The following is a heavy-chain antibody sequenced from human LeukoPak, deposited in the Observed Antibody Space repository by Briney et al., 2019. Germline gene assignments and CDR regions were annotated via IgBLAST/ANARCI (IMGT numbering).Heavy chain of an antibody. V-gene: IGHV3-23*01. J-gene: IGHJ4*02. CDR3: TKFDY. CDR1: GFIFNTNA. Sequence: GGSLKLSCAASGFIFNTNAMTWVRQAPGKGLEWVSTVTGSDGSTFYANSVKGRFTISRDNSKNTVFLHMTSLRAEDTAVYYCTKFDYWGQGVLVTVSS. CDR2: VTGSDGST.